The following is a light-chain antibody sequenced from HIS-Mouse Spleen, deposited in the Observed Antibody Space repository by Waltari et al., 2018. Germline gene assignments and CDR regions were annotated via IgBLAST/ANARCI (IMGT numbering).Light chain of an antibody. CDR3: GTWDSSLSAWV. V-gene: IGLV1-51*01. J-gene: IGLJ3*02. Sequence: QSVLTQPPSVSAAPGQKVTIACSGRSSTIGNNSVSCYQQLPGPAPKLLIYDNNKRPSGIPDRFSGSKSGTSATLGITGLQTGDEADYYCGTWDSSLSAWVFGGGTKLTVL. CDR2: DNN. CDR1: SSTIGNNS.